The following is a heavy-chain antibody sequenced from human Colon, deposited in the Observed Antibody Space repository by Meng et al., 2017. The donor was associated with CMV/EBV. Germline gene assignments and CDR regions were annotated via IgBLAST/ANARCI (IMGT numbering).Heavy chain of an antibody. CDR2: IYPVLGVK. CDR1: GDTFNNFV. CDR3: ATGDLRNSTGAYYFDS. D-gene: IGHD6-19*01. J-gene: IGHJ4*02. Sequence: KISCKASGDTFNNFVFNWIRQAPGQGLEWMGSIYPVLGVKHYAQRFRGRVTISADKSTSTAYMELSSVRSDDTAVLYCATGDLRNSTGAYYFDSWGQGTLVTVSS. V-gene: IGHV1-69*04.